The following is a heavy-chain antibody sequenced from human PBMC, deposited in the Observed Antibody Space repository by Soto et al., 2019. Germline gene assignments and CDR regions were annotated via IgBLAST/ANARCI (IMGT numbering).Heavy chain of an antibody. CDR1: GGYVTSYY. J-gene: IGHJ3*01. Sequence: QVQLQESGPGLVKPSETLSLTCTVSGGYVTSYYWTWIRQPPGKGLEWIGNAYHDGTTNYNPSLKSRATISIDMSKNQFSLKLSSVIAADTAVYYCAREVGDYDLDCWGQGTMVTVSS. CDR3: AREVGDYDLDC. V-gene: IGHV4-59*02. D-gene: IGHD4-17*01. CDR2: AYHDGTT.